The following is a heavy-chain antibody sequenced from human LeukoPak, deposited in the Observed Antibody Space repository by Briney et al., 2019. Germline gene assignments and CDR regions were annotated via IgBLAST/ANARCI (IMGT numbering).Heavy chain of an antibody. J-gene: IGHJ4*02. V-gene: IGHV4-31*03. CDR3: ARDSYDSSGYYFPFDY. D-gene: IGHD3-22*01. Sequence: SQTLSLTCTVSGVSISSGGYYWSWLRQHPGKGLEWIGYIYYSGSTYYNPPLKSRVTISVDTSKNQISLKVGCVTAEDTAVYYCARDSYDSSGYYFPFDYWGQGTLVTVSS. CDR2: IYYSGST. CDR1: GVSISSGGYY.